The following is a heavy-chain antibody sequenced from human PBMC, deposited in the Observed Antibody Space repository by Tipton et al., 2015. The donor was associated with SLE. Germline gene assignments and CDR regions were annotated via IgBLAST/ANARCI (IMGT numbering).Heavy chain of an antibody. CDR2: TYYRSKWYH. D-gene: IGHD2-2*01. CDR1: GDSVSSNSVA. V-gene: IGHV6-1*01. CDR3: ARAVRCSSTRCLEYFQH. Sequence: GLVKPSQTLSLTCAISGDSVSSNSVAWNWIRQSPSRGLEWLGRTYYRSKWYHDYAVSVKSRITINPDTSKNQFSLQLKSVTAADTAVYYCARAVRCSSTRCLEYFQHWGQGTLVIVSS. J-gene: IGHJ1*01.